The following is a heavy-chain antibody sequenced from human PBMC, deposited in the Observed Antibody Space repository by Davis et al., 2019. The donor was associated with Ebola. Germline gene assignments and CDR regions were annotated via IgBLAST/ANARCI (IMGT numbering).Heavy chain of an antibody. D-gene: IGHD3-3*01. Sequence: ASVKVSCKASGYTFTSYDINWVRQATGQGLEWMGWMNPNSGNTGYAQKFQGRVTMTRNTSISTAYMELSSLRSEDTAVYYCARAYTIFGVVIHYYYYYGMDVWGQGTTVTVSS. CDR2: MNPNSGNT. V-gene: IGHV1-8*01. CDR1: GYTFTSYD. J-gene: IGHJ6*02. CDR3: ARAYTIFGVVIHYYYYYGMDV.